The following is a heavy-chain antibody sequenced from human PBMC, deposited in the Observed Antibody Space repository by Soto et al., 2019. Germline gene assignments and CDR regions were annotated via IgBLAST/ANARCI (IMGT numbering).Heavy chain of an antibody. CDR3: AHRNDYGDYDRARPVTPVNWFDP. D-gene: IGHD4-17*01. V-gene: IGHV2-5*02. J-gene: IGHJ5*02. CDR1: GFSLSTSGVG. Sequence: QITLKESGPPLVKPTQTLTLTCTFSGFSLSTSGVGVGWIRQPPGKALEWLALIYWDDDKRYSPSLKSRLTIPKDTSKNQVVLTMTNMDPVDTAPYYCAHRNDYGDYDRARPVTPVNWFDPWGQGTLVTVSS. CDR2: IYWDDDK.